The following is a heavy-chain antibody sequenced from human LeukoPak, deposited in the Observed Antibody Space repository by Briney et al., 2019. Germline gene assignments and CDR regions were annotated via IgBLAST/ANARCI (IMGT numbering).Heavy chain of an antibody. J-gene: IGHJ4*02. CDR2: ISSSCSTL. D-gene: IGHD3-9*01. CDR3: ARVLGYSDILTGFHPLDY. V-gene: IGHV3-48*01. CDR1: GFTFSHYS. Sequence: GGSLRLSCAASGFTFSHYSMNWVRQAPGKGLEWVSYISSSCSTLYYADSVKGRFTISRDNAKNSLYLQMNSLRAEDTAVYYCARVLGYSDILTGFHPLDYWGQGTLVTVSS.